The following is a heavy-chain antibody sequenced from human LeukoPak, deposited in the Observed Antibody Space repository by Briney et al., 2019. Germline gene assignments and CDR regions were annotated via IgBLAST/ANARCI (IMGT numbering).Heavy chain of an antibody. CDR3: ARGGGSSGWPYFDY. D-gene: IGHD6-19*01. Sequence: SETLSLTCTVSGGSISSYYWSWIRQPPGKGLEWIGYIYYSGSTNYNPSLKSRVTISIDTSMNQFSLKLSSVTAADTAVYYCARGGGSSGWPYFDYWGQGTLVTVSS. V-gene: IGHV4-59*01. CDR2: IYYSGST. J-gene: IGHJ4*02. CDR1: GGSISSYY.